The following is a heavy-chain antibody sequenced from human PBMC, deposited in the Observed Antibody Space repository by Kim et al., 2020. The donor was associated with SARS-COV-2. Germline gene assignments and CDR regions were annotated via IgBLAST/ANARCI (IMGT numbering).Heavy chain of an antibody. Sequence: SETLSLTCTVSGGSVSSGSYYWSWIRQPPGKGLEWIGYIYYSGSTNYNPSLKSRVTISVDTSKNQFSLKLSSVTAADTAVYYCARGQRYGYSYGYGGYWFDPWGQGTLVTVSS. CDR3: ARGQRYGYSYGYGGYWFDP. CDR2: IYYSGST. V-gene: IGHV4-61*01. D-gene: IGHD5-18*01. J-gene: IGHJ5*02. CDR1: GGSVSSGSYY.